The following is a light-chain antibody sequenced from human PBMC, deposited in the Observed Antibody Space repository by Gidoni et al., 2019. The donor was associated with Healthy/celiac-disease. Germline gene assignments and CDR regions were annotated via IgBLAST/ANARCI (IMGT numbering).Light chain of an antibody. CDR1: ALPKQY. CDR2: KDS. CDR3: QSADSSGTYVV. Sequence: SYALTQPPSVSVSPGQTARTTCSGDALPKQYAYWYQQKPGQAPVLVIYKDSERPSGIPERFSGSSSGTTVTLTISGVQAEDEADYYCQSADSSGTYVVFGGGTKLTVL. J-gene: IGLJ2*01. V-gene: IGLV3-25*03.